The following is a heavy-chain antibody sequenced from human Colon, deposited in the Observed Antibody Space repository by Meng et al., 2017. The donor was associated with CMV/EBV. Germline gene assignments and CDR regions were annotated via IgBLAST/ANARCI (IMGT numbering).Heavy chain of an antibody. Sequence: HVQLVRVGSKVKKPGDSGTVSCKTSGYTFTHFGISWVRQAPGQGLEWMAYISPYNGDTNYAQRFQGRVALTTDTSTSTVYMELGSLTSDDTAMYYCARELARGGYWGQGTLVTVSS. V-gene: IGHV1-18*01. CDR3: ARELARGGY. J-gene: IGHJ4*02. CDR1: GYTFTHFG. CDR2: ISPYNGDT.